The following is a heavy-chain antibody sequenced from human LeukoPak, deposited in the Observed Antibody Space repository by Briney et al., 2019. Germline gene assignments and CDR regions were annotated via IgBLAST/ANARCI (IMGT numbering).Heavy chain of an antibody. CDR3: ARALRKYYFDY. D-gene: IGHD4-17*01. Sequence: PGGPLRLSCAASGLTFSSYGMSWVRQAPGKGLEWVSGISGGGGSTYYADSVKGRFTISRDNSKNTLYLQMNSLRAEDTAVYYCARALRKYYFDYWGQGTLVTVSS. CDR1: GLTFSSYG. CDR2: ISGGGGST. J-gene: IGHJ4*02. V-gene: IGHV3-23*01.